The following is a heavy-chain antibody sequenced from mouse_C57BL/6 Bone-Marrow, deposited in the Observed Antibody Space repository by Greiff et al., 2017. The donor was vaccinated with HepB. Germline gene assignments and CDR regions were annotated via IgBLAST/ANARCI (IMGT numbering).Heavy chain of an antibody. V-gene: IGHV5-6*01. Sequence: EVMLVESGGDLVKPGGSLKLSCAASGFTFSSYGMSWVRQTPDKRLEWVATISSGGSYTYYPDSVKGRFTISRDNAKNTLYLQMSSLKSEDTAMYYCARLGGGFAYWGQGTLVTVSA. J-gene: IGHJ3*01. CDR3: ARLGGGFAY. CDR1: GFTFSSYG. CDR2: ISSGGSYT.